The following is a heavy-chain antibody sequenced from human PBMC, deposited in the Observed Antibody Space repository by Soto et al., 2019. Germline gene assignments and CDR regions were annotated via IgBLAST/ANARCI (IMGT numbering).Heavy chain of an antibody. V-gene: IGHV3-53*04. D-gene: IGHD6-13*01. CDR3: ARAMGSSWSQIMYYFDY. Sequence: EVQLVESGGGLVQPGGSLRLSCAASGFTVSSNYMSWVRQAPGKGLEWVSVIYSGGSTYYADSVNGRFTISRHNSKNTLYLQMNSLRAEDTAVYYWARAMGSSWSQIMYYFDYWGQGTLFTVSS. J-gene: IGHJ4*02. CDR2: IYSGGST. CDR1: GFTVSSNY.